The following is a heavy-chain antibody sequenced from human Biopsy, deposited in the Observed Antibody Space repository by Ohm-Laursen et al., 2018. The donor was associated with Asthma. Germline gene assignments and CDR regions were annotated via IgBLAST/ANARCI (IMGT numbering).Heavy chain of an antibody. D-gene: IGHD3-16*01. J-gene: IGHJ4*02. CDR3: ARDQGDSKFDY. CDR1: GGSVNSDY. Sequence: GTLSLTCAFSGGSVNSDYWSWIRQPPGKGLEWIGLSSYSGFRKYNPSLKSRVTISVDTSKNQLSLNLTSVIAADTAVYYCARDQGDSKFDYWGQGILVTVSS. V-gene: IGHV4-59*02. CDR2: SSYSGFR.